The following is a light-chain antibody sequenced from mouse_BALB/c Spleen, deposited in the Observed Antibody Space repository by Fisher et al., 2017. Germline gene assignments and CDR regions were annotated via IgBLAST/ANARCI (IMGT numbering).Light chain of an antibody. CDR2: DTS. V-gene: IGKV4-70*01. Sequence: IVLTQTPAIMSASPGEKVTMTCSASSSISYMHWYQQKPGTSPKRWIYDTSNLASGVPARFSCSGSGTSYSLTISRMEAEDAATYYCQQRSSYPFTFGSGTKLEIK. CDR1: SSISY. J-gene: IGKJ4*01. CDR3: QQRSSYPFT.